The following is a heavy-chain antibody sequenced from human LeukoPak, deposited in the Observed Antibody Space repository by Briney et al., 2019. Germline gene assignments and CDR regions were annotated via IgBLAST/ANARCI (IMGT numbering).Heavy chain of an antibody. D-gene: IGHD6-19*01. CDR3: ARGNAIAVAWILDY. J-gene: IGHJ4*02. CDR2: IYYSGST. CDR1: GGSISSYY. Sequence: SETLSLTCTVSGGSISSYYWSWIRQPPGKGLEWIGYIYYSGSTNYNPSLKSRVTISVDTSKNQFSLKLSSVTAADTAVYYCARGNAIAVAWILDYWGQGTLVTVSS. V-gene: IGHV4-59*01.